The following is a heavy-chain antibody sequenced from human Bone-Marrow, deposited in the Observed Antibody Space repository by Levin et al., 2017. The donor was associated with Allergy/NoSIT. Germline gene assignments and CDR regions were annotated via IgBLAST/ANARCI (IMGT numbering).Heavy chain of an antibody. D-gene: IGHD6-13*01. J-gene: IGHJ4*02. V-gene: IGHV3-66*01. CDR3: ARDPPGVAAAGSGY. CDR1: GFTVGNTY. CDR2: IYSGGST. Sequence: LSLTCAVSGFTVGNTYMSWVRQAPGKGLEWVSLIYSGGSTHHADSVRGRFTISRDSSKNTLYLQMNNLRVEDTAVYYCARDPPGVAAAGSGYWGQGTLVTVSS.